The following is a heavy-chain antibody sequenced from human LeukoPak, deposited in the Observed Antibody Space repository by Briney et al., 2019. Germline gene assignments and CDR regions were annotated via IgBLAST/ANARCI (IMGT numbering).Heavy chain of an antibody. CDR1: GYTFTGYY. V-gene: IGHV1-2*02. J-gene: IGHJ4*02. CDR2: INPNSGGT. D-gene: IGHD3-10*01. CDR3: ARLWFGESAGDY. Sequence: ASVKVSCKASGYTFTGYYMHWVRQAPGQGLEWMGWINPNSGGTNYAQKFQGRVTMTRDTSISTAYMELSRLRSDDTAVYYCARLWFGESAGDYWGQGTLVTVSS.